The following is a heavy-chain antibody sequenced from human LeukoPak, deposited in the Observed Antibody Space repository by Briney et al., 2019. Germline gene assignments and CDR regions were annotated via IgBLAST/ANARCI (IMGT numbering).Heavy chain of an antibody. V-gene: IGHV4-31*03. J-gene: IGHJ6*03. D-gene: IGHD6-13*01. CDR2: IYYSGST. CDR1: GGSISSGGYY. CDR3: ARGVAAAGTYYMDV. Sequence: SETLSLTCTVSGGSISSGGYYWSWIRQHPGKGLEWIGYIYYSGSTYYSPSLKSRVTISVDTSKNQFSLKLSSVTAADTAVYYCARGVAAAGTYYMDVWGKGTTVTVSS.